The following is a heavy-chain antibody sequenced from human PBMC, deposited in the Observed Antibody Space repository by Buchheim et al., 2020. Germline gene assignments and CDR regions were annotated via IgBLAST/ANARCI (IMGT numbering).Heavy chain of an antibody. D-gene: IGHD2-15*01. J-gene: IGHJ6*02. CDR3: AREYCSSGSYSDYCCYYGIDV. CDR2: INPNSGGT. CDR1: GYTFTGYY. Sequence: QVQLVQSGAEVKKPGASVKVSCKASGYTFTGYYMHWVRQAPGQGLEWMGWINPNSGGTNYAQKFQGGVTMTRDTSIRTAYMELSRLRSDDAAVYYCAREYCSSGSYSDYCCYYGIDVWGQGTT. V-gene: IGHV1-2*02.